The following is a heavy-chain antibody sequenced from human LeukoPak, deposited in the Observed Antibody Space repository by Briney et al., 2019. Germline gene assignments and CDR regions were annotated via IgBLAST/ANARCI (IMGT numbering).Heavy chain of an antibody. D-gene: IGHD6-25*01. J-gene: IGHJ4*02. V-gene: IGHV3-49*04. Sequence: GGSLRLSCTASGFTFGDYAMSWVRQAPGKGLEWVGYIRSRAYGGAAEYAASVKGRFTIARDDSKSIAYLQMSSLNIEDTAVYYCAASSGFDYRGQGTLVTVSS. CDR1: GFTFGDYA. CDR2: IRSRAYGGAA. CDR3: AASSGFDY.